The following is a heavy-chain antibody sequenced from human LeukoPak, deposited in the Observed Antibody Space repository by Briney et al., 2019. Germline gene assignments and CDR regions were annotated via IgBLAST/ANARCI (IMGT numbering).Heavy chain of an antibody. Sequence: GGSLRLSCAPSGYTFCIYAVHCVPDAPGEGLECVAHLSYDGNNIYYAHSVKGRFTISRDNSKNTLYLKRNSLRGEDTAVYYCAKDLLANYYASRSPDYWGQGTLVTASS. D-gene: IGHD3-10*01. V-gene: IGHV3-30*18. CDR3: AKDLLANYYASRSPDY. J-gene: IGHJ4*02. CDR1: GYTFCIYA. CDR2: LSYDGNNI.